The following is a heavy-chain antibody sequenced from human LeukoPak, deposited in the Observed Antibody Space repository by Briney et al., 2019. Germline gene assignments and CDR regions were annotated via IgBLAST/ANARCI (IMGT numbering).Heavy chain of an antibody. V-gene: IGHV3-7*03. J-gene: IGHJ6*02. D-gene: IGHD3-16*01. CDR3: ARGGGLDV. CDR2: INHNGNVN. Sequence: GGSLRLSCAASGFTFSSYWMNWARQAPGKGLEWVASINHNGNVNYYVDSVKGRFTISSDSAKNSLYLQMSNLRAEDTAVYFCARGGGLDVWGQGATVTVSS. CDR1: GFTFSSYW.